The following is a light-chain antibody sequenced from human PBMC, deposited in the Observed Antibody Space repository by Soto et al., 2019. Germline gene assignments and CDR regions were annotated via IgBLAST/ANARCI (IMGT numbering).Light chain of an antibody. J-gene: IGKJ5*01. CDR1: QSLSRR. CDR2: EAS. Sequence: DIQITQSPSSLSASVGDSVSITCRASQSLSRRLAWYQQKPRKAPKLLIYEASSLNSGVPSRFSGSGSGTEFTLTISSLQPDDSATYYCQEYKSDSITFGQGTRLEIK. V-gene: IGKV1-5*03. CDR3: QEYKSDSIT.